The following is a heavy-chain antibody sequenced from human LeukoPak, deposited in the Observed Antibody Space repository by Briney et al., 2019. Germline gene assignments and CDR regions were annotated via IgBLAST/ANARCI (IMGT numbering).Heavy chain of an antibody. CDR1: GFTFSSYA. J-gene: IGHJ3*02. V-gene: IGHV3-23*01. Sequence: PGGSLRLSCAASGFTFSSYAMSWVRRAPGKGLEWVSAISGSGGSTYYADSVKGRFTISRDNSKNTLYLQMNSLRAEDTAVYYCARRRWRYYDILTGYQNDAFDIWGQGTMVTVSS. CDR2: ISGSGGST. D-gene: IGHD3-9*01. CDR3: ARRRWRYYDILTGYQNDAFDI.